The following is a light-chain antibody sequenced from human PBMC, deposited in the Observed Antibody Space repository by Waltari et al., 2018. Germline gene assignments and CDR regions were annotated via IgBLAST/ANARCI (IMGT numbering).Light chain of an antibody. Sequence: SYELTQPPSVSVSPGQTARITCSGDASPHKYEYWYQQKSGQAPVLVIYEDNKRRSGIPERFSGSSSGTMVTLTISGAQVEDEGDYYCYSTDRTGKQRVFGGGTKLTVL. CDR3: YSTDRTGKQRV. CDR2: EDN. V-gene: IGLV3-10*01. CDR1: ASPHKY. J-gene: IGLJ2*01.